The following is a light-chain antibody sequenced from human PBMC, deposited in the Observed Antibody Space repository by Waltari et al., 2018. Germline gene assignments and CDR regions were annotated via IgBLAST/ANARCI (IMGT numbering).Light chain of an antibody. CDR1: QDMSSC. CDR2: AAS. V-gene: IGKV1-12*01. J-gene: IGKJ2*03. Sequence: DIQMTQSPSSLSASVGDRVTITCRASQDMSSCLAWYQQRPGKAPQHRIYAASRWQSGVPSRGSGSGSGTDFTLTISSLQPEDFATFYCQQAKSFPFSFGQGTNLEI. CDR3: QQAKSFPFS.